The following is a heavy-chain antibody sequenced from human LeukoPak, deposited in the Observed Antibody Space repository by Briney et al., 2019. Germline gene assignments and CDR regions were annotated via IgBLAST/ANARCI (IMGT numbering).Heavy chain of an antibody. Sequence: PSETLSLTCTVSGGSISSNNYYWGWIRRPPEKGLEWIGSIYYSGSTYYNPSHESRVTISVDTSKNQFSLKLTSVTAADTALYYCASVNRGWFGVGEYWGQGTLVTVSS. J-gene: IGHJ4*02. D-gene: IGHD3-10*01. CDR2: IYYSGST. CDR3: ASVNRGWFGVGEY. CDR1: GGSISSNNYY. V-gene: IGHV4-39*01.